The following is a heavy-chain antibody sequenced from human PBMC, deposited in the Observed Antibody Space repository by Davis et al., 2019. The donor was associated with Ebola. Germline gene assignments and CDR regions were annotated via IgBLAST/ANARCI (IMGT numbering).Heavy chain of an antibody. CDR3: ARAGTSYYGMDV. CDR2: ISSSGSTI. Sequence: GESLKISCAASGFTFSDYYMSWIRQAPGKGLEWVSYISSSGSTIYYADSVKGRFTISRDNAKNSLYLQMNSLRAEDTAVYYCARAGTSYYGMDVWGQGTTVTVSS. J-gene: IGHJ6*02. V-gene: IGHV3-11*04. D-gene: IGHD6-13*01. CDR1: GFTFSDYY.